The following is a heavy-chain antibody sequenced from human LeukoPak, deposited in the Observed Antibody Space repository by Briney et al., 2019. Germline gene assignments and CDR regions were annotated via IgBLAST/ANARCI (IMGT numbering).Heavy chain of an antibody. CDR2: ISYDGSNK. Sequence: GRSLRLSCAASGFTFSSYAMHWVRQAPGKGLEWVAVISYDGSNKYYADSVKGRFTISRDNSKNTLYLQMNSLRAEDTAVYYCAREDTAMVCFDCWGQGTLVTVSS. CDR1: GFTFSSYA. V-gene: IGHV3-30*04. CDR3: AREDTAMVCFDC. J-gene: IGHJ4*02. D-gene: IGHD5-18*01.